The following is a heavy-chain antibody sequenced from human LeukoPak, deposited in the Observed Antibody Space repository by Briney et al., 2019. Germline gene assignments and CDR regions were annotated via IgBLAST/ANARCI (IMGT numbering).Heavy chain of an antibody. J-gene: IGHJ6*02. CDR1: GFTFSSHA. V-gene: IGHV3-30*04. CDR3: ARDYDFVYYYYGMDV. CDR2: ISYDGSNK. D-gene: IGHD3-3*01. Sequence: GGSLRLSCAASGFTFSSHAMHWVRQAPGKGLEWVAVISYDGSNKYYADSVKGRFTISRDNAKNSLYLQMNSLRAEDTAVYYCARDYDFVYYYYGMDVWGQGTTVTVSS.